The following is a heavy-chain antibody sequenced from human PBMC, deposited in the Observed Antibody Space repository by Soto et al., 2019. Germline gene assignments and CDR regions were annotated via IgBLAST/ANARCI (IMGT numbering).Heavy chain of an antibody. CDR1: GGSFSGYY. J-gene: IGHJ4*02. Sequence: TSETLSLTCAVYGGSFSGYYWSWIRQPPGKGLEWIGEINHSGSTNYNPSLKSRVTISVDTSKNQFSLKLTSVTAADTAVYYCATSYGNAGYTYWGQGTQVTVSS. CDR2: INHSGST. V-gene: IGHV4-34*01. CDR3: ATSYGNAGYTY. D-gene: IGHD3-10*01.